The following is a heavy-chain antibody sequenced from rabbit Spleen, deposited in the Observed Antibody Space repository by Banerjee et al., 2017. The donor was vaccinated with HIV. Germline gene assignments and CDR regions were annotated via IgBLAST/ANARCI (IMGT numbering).Heavy chain of an antibody. V-gene: IGHV1S45*01. CDR2: IYGGDGRSA. Sequence: QEQLKETGGGLVQPGGSLTLSCKASGFDFSRYYMCWVRQAPGKGLEWIACIYGGDGRSAAYASWAKGRFTVSKTSSTTVTLQMTSLTAADTATYFCARGSATMTLVITGYYLSLWGPGTLVTVS. D-gene: IGHD2-1*01. CDR3: ARGSATMTLVITGYYLSL. J-gene: IGHJ4*01. CDR1: GFDFSRYY.